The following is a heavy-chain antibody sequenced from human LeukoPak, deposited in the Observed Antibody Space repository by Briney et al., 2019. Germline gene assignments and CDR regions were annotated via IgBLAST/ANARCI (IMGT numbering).Heavy chain of an antibody. V-gene: IGHV4-38-2*02. Sequence: SETLSLTCTVSGYSISSGYYWGWIRQPPGKGLEWTGSIYHTGTTNYIPSLKSRVTISLDKSKNQLSLNLTSVTAADTAVYYCARDLGTRAAAPWGQGTLVTVSS. CDR3: ARDLGTRAAAP. CDR1: GYSISSGYY. D-gene: IGHD2-8*02. J-gene: IGHJ4*02. CDR2: IYHTGTT.